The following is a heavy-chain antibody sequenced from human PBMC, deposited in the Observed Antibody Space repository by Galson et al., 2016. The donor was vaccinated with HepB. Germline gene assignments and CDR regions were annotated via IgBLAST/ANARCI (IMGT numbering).Heavy chain of an antibody. V-gene: IGHV4-28*01. Sequence: SETLSLTCAVSAYSISSSNWWSWIRQPPGKGLEWIGYIYYSGVTYYNPSLKSRVTMSADTSKNQFSLKLTAVTAVDTAVYYCARTSGQWLVSWYFDLWGRGTLVTVSS. J-gene: IGHJ2*01. CDR2: IYYSGVT. CDR1: AYSISSSNW. CDR3: ARTSGQWLVSWYFDL. D-gene: IGHD6-19*01.